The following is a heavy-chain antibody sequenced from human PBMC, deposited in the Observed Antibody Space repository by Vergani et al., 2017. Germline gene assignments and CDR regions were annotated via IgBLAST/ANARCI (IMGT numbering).Heavy chain of an antibody. D-gene: IGHD1/OR15-1a*01. V-gene: IGHV5-51*03. CDR2: IYPGDSDT. J-gene: IGHJ4*02. Sequence: EVQLVQSGTGVKKPGESLKIFCKCSGYSFTTYWTGWVRQMPGKGLEWMGIIYPGDSDTRYSPSFQGQVTISVDKSINTAYLQWNTLKASDTAVYYCGRLRKEQLQPPDYWGQGTLVTVSS. CDR1: GYSFTTYW. CDR3: GRLRKEQLQPPDY.